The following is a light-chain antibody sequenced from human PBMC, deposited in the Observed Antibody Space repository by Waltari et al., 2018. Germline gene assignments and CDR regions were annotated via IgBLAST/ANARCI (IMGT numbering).Light chain of an antibody. J-gene: IGKJ2*01. CDR3: QQYSSFST. Sequence: DIQVTQSSSTLSASVAARVTISCRASQSVGTWLAWYQQKPGKATKLLPYMASSLESGVPSRFSGSGSGTEFTLTITSLQPDDFATYSCQQYSSFSTFGQGRSWIS. CDR2: MAS. V-gene: IGKV1-5*03. CDR1: QSVGTW.